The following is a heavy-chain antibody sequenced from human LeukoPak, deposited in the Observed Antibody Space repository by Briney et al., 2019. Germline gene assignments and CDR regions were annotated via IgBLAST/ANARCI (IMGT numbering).Heavy chain of an antibody. CDR1: GYSISSGYY. Sequence: PSETLSLTCAVSGYSISSGYYWGWIRQPPGKGLEWIGSIYHSGSTYYNPSLKSRVTISVDTSKNQFSLKLSPVTAADTAVYYCARGWDSSGWYILFGYWGQGTLVTVSS. CDR3: ARGWDSSGWYILFGY. J-gene: IGHJ4*02. V-gene: IGHV4-38-2*01. CDR2: IYHSGST. D-gene: IGHD6-19*01.